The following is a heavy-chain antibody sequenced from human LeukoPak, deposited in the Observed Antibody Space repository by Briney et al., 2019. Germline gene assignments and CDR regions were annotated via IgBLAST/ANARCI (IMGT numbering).Heavy chain of an antibody. J-gene: IGHJ4*02. Sequence: GGSLRLSCAASGFTVSSNYMSWVRQAPGKGLEWVSVIYSDGSTYYADSVMGRFTISRDNSKNTLYLQMNSLRAEDTAVYYCARGSPYSSNPYYFDYWGQGTLVTVSS. CDR3: ARGSPYSSNPYYFDY. V-gene: IGHV3-53*01. D-gene: IGHD6-13*01. CDR1: GFTVSSNY. CDR2: IYSDGST.